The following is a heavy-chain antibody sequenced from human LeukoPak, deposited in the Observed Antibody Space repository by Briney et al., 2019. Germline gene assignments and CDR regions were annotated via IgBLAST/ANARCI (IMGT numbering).Heavy chain of an antibody. J-gene: IGHJ4*02. CDR2: IYYSGTT. D-gene: IGHD6-13*01. CDR1: GGSISGYY. Sequence: SETLSLTCTVSGGSISGYYWSWVRQPPGEGLEWIGYIYYSGTTNYNPSLKSRVTISVDTSKTQFSLKLSSVTAADTAVYYCARGVYIAAAQYGYWGQGTLVTVSS. V-gene: IGHV4-59*01. CDR3: ARGVYIAAAQYGY.